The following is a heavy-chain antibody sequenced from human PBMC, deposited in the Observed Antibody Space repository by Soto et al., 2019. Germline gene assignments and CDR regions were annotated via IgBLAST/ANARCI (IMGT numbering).Heavy chain of an antibody. CDR3: ARPYCVTNRCHAWFGP. J-gene: IGHJ5*02. V-gene: IGHV1-2*02. CDR2: INPDSGGT. Sequence: ASVKVSCKASGYRFNDFYIYWVRQAPGQGLEWMGWINPDSGGTNYAPKFQGRVTMTRDTSISTAYMELTSLTSDDTAVYYCARPYCVTNRCHAWFGPWGQRTLVTV. CDR1: GYRFNDFY. D-gene: IGHD2-21*01.